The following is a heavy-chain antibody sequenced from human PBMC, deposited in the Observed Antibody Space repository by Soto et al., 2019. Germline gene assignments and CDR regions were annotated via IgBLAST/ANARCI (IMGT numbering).Heavy chain of an antibody. CDR1: GFSFSNYA. J-gene: IGHJ4*02. CDR3: ASLFFGVVPYYFDY. D-gene: IGHD3-3*01. V-gene: IGHV3-7*05. Sequence: GGSLRLSCAASGFSFSNYAMYWVRQAPGKGLEWVANIKQDGSEKYYVDSVKGRFTISRDNAKNSLYLQMNSLRAEDTAVYYCASLFFGVVPYYFDYWGQGTLVTVSS. CDR2: IKQDGSEK.